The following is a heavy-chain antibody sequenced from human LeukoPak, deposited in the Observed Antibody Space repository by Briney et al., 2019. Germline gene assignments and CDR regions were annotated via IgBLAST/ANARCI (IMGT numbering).Heavy chain of an antibody. CDR2: ISAYNGNT. D-gene: IGHD3-16*02. Sequence: ASVKVSCKASGYTFTSYGISWVRQAPGQGLEWMGWISAYNGNTNYAQKLQGRVTMTTDTSTSTAYMELRSLRSDDTAVYYCARGLGDYIWGSYRYQNAYFDYWGQGTLVTVSS. CDR1: GYTFTSYG. CDR3: ARGLGDYIWGSYRYQNAYFDY. V-gene: IGHV1-18*01. J-gene: IGHJ4*02.